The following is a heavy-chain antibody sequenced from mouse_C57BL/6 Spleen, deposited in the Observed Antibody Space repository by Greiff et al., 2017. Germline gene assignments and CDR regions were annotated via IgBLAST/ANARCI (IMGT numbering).Heavy chain of an antibody. D-gene: IGHD1-1*01. J-gene: IGHJ2*01. CDR1: GYTFTDHT. CDR3: ARSPRDYGSSLDY. Sequence: VQLQQSDAELVKPGASVKISCKVSGYTFTDHTISWMKQRPEQGLEWIGYIYPRDGSTKYNEKFKGKATLTADNSSSTAYMQLNRLTSEDSAVXFCARSPRDYGSSLDYWGQGTTLTVSS. V-gene: IGHV1-78*01. CDR2: IYPRDGST.